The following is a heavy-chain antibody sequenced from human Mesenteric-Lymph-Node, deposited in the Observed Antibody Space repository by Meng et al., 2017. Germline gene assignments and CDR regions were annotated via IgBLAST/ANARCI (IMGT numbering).Heavy chain of an antibody. D-gene: IGHD6-6*01. V-gene: IGHV5-51*01. CDR3: ATRSLAPRSYYYYGMDV. CDR1: GYILSSYW. J-gene: IGHJ6*02. CDR2: FYSRESAT. Sequence: GESLKISCKISGDSGYILSSYWIAWVRQMPGKGLEWMGIFYSRESATKYSPSFEGQVTISVDKSTSTAYLHWSGLKASDTAIYYCATRSLAPRSYYYYGMDVWGQGTTVTVSS.